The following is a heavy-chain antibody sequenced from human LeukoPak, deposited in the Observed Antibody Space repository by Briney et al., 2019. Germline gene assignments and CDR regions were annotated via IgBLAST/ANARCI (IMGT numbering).Heavy chain of an antibody. CDR3: ARGPLQLERPLDY. Sequence: PSETLSLTCTVSGGSISSYYWSWIRQPPGMGLEWIGEITHSGSTNYNPSLKSRVTISVDTSKNQFSLKLNSVTAADTAVYYCARGPLQLERPLDYWGQGTLVTVSS. CDR1: GGSISSYY. CDR2: ITHSGST. V-gene: IGHV4-34*01. J-gene: IGHJ4*02. D-gene: IGHD1-1*01.